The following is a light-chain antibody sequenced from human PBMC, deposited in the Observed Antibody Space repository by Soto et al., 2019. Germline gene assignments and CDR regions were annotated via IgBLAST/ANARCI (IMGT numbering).Light chain of an antibody. CDR2: GAS. J-gene: IGKJ1*01. Sequence: EIVMTQSPVTLSVSPGERATLSCRASQSVSSKLAWYQQKPGQAPRLLIYGASTRATGIPARFSGSGSGTEYTLSISSLQSEDFAVYYCQQYNNWPQTFGQRTKVDIK. CDR1: QSVSSK. CDR3: QQYNNWPQT. V-gene: IGKV3-15*01.